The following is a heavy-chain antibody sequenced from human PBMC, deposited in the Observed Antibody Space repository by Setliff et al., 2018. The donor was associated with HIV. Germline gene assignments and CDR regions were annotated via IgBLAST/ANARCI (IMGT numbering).Heavy chain of an antibody. CDR2: IYPNTGGT. CDR3: ARAYFGSGIYY. CDR1: GYTFTEFY. J-gene: IGHJ4*02. V-gene: IGHV1-2*02. Sequence: ASVKVSCKASGYTFTEFYVHWVRQAPGEGLEWIGWIYPNTGGTNYAQKFQGRVTMTRDTSIRTAYMELRMLTSDDTAIYYCARAYFGSGIYYWGQGTLVTVSS. D-gene: IGHD3-10*01.